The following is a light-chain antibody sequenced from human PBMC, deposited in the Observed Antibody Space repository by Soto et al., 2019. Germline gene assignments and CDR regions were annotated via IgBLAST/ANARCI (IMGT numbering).Light chain of an antibody. CDR3: AAWDDSLGWV. J-gene: IGLJ3*02. CDR2: YNN. V-gene: IGLV1-44*01. Sequence: QSVLTQPPSASGTPGQRVTISCSGSSSNIGSNTVNWYQHLPGTAPTLLIYYNNQRPSGVPDRFSGSKSGTSASLAISGLQSEDEAHYYCAAWDDSLGWVFGGGTKLTVL. CDR1: SSNIGSNT.